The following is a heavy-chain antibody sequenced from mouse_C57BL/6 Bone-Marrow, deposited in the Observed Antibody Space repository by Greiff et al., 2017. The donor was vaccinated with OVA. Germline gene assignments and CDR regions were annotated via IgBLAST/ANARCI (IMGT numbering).Heavy chain of an antibody. J-gene: IGHJ3*01. Sequence: EVMLVESGGGLVKPGGSLKLSCAASGFTFSSYAMSWVRQTPEKRLEWVATISDGGSYTYYPDTVKGRSTISRDNAKNNLYLQRSHLKAEDTAMDDCARELGLLPFAYWGQGTLVTVSA. CDR1: GFTFSSYA. V-gene: IGHV5-4*01. CDR3: ARELGLLPFAY. CDR2: ISDGGSYT. D-gene: IGHD2-3*01.